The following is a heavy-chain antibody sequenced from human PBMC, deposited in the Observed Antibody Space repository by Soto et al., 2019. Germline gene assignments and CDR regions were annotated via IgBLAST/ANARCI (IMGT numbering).Heavy chain of an antibody. CDR2: ITETGGDT. Sequence: ESGGDLVQPGGSLRLSCAASGFTFSKFVMRWVRQTPGKGLEWVSTITETGGDTYYTDSVKGRFTISRDNSKNTLYLQMTSLRAEDTALYYCTKASPDRHHMDVWGQGTTVTVSS. CDR3: TKASPDRHHMDV. V-gene: IGHV3-23*01. CDR1: GFTFSKFV. J-gene: IGHJ6*02.